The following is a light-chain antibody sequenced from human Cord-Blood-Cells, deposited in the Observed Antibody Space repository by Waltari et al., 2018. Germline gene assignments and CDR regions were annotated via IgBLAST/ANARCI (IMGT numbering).Light chain of an antibody. CDR1: QSISSW. J-gene: IGKJ5*01. Sequence: DIQMTQSPSTLSASVGDSVTITCRASQSISSWLAWYQQKPGKAPKLLIYDASSLESGVPSMFSGSGSGTEFTLTISSLQPDDFATYYCHQYNSYPITFGQGTRLEIK. CDR2: DAS. CDR3: HQYNSYPIT. V-gene: IGKV1-5*01.